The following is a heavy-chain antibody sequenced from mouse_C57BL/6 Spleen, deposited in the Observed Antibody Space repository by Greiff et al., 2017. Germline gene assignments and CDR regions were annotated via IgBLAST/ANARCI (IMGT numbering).Heavy chain of an antibody. CDR3: ARDKYYYAMDY. V-gene: IGHV7-1*01. J-gene: IGHJ4*01. CDR1: GFTFSDFY. CDR2: SRNKANDYTT. Sequence: EVQRVESGGGLVQSGRSLRLSCATSGFTFSDFYMEWVRQAPGKGLEWIAASRNKANDYTTEYSASVKGRFIVSRDTSQSILYLQMNALRAEDTAIYYCARDKYYYAMDYWGQGTSVTVSS.